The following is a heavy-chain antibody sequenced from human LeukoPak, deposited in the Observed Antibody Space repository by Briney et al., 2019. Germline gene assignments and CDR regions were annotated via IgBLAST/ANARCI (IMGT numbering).Heavy chain of an antibody. V-gene: IGHV1-18*01. D-gene: IGHD2-8*01. CDR2: ISAYNGNT. Sequence: ASVKVSCKASGYTFTSYGISWVRQAPGQGLEWMGWISAYNGNTNYAQKLQGRVTMTTDTSTSTAYMELRSLRPDDTAVYYCAREEGGYCTNGVCPNYYYYYMDVWGKGTTVTVSS. CDR1: GYTFTSYG. CDR3: AREEGGYCTNGVCPNYYYYYMDV. J-gene: IGHJ6*03.